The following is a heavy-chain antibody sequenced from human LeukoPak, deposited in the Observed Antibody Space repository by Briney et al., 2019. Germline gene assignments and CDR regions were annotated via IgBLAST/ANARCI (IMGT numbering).Heavy chain of an antibody. Sequence: KTGGSLRLSCAASGFTFSSYSMNWVRQAPGKGLEWVSSISSSSSYIYYADSVKGRFTISRANAKNSLYLQMNSLRAEDTAVYYCATLRGYDSSGYSDWGQGTLVTVSS. CDR3: ATLRGYDSSGYSD. V-gene: IGHV3-21*01. CDR2: ISSSSSYI. D-gene: IGHD3-22*01. J-gene: IGHJ4*02. CDR1: GFTFSSYS.